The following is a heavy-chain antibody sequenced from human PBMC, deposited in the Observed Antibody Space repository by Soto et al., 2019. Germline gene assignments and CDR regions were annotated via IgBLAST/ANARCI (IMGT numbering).Heavy chain of an antibody. V-gene: IGHV3-23*01. CDR1: GFTFSSYA. Sequence: GGSLRLSCAASGFTFSSYAMSWVRQAPGKGLEWVSAISGSGGSTYYADSVKGRFTISRDNSKNTLYLQMNSLRAEDTAVYYCAKFHQNTTPQSPKAGYSSSPHFDYWGQGTLVTVSS. CDR3: AKFHQNTTPQSPKAGYSSSPHFDY. CDR2: ISGSGGST. J-gene: IGHJ4*02. D-gene: IGHD6-6*01.